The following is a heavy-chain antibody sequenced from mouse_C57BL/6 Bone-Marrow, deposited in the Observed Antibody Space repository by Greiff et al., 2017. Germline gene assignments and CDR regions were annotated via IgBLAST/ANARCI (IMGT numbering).Heavy chain of an antibody. CDR2: ISDGGSYT. CDR3: AREDITTVVAR. J-gene: IGHJ4*01. CDR1: GFTFSSYA. V-gene: IGHV5-4*01. Sequence: EVMLVESGGGLVKPGGSLKLSCAASGFTFSSYAMSWVRQTPEKRLEWVATISDGGSYTYYPDNVKGRFTISRDNAKNNLYLQMSHLKSEDTAMYYCAREDITTVVARWGQGTSVTVPS. D-gene: IGHD1-1*01.